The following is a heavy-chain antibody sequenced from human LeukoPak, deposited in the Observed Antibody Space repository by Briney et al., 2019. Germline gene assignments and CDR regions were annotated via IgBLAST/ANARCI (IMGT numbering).Heavy chain of an antibody. J-gene: IGHJ3*02. V-gene: IGHV3-53*04. Sequence: PGGSLRLSCAASGFTVSSNYMSWVRQAPGKGLEWVSVMYSGGSTYYADSVKGRFTISRHNSKNTLYLQMNSLRAEDTAVYYCARPLTGTTSRTDAFDIWGQGTMVTVSS. CDR2: MYSGGST. D-gene: IGHD1-7*01. CDR1: GFTVSSNY. CDR3: ARPLTGTTSRTDAFDI.